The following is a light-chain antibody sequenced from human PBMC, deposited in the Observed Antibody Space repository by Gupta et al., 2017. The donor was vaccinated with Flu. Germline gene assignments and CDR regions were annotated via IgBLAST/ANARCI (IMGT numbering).Light chain of an antibody. Sequence: SWVTTQPPSVSVAPGQTATITCGGSHIGSESVHWYQQRPGQAPVLVVYESSDRPSGMPERLSGSNSGNTATLTISRVEAGDEADYYCQVWDRSSDHRVFGRGTKLTVL. V-gene: IGLV3-21*02. CDR2: ESS. CDR3: QVWDRSSDHRV. CDR1: HIGSES. J-gene: IGLJ3*02.